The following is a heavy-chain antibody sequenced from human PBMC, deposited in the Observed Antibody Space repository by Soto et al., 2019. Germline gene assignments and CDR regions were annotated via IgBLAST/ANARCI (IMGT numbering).Heavy chain of an antibody. V-gene: IGHV1-69*08. CDR2: IIPILGIA. CDR1: GGTFSNYN. D-gene: IGHD1-26*01. Sequence: QVQLVQSGAEVKKPGSSVKVSCKASGGTFSNYNISWVRQAPGQGLEWMGRIIPILGIANYAQKFQGRVTITADKSTSTAYMELSSLRSEDTAVYYCAREGVGATPVDYWGQGTLVTVSS. J-gene: IGHJ4*02. CDR3: AREGVGATPVDY.